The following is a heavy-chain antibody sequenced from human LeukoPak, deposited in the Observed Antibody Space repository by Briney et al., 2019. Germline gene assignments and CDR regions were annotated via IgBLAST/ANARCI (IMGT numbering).Heavy chain of an antibody. J-gene: IGHJ4*02. CDR1: GGSFSDYY. CDR2: INHSGST. D-gene: IGHD3-22*01. CDR3: ARGPLLDYDGGGYYYFDY. V-gene: IGHV4-34*01. Sequence: SETLSLTCAVYGGSFSDYYWSWIRQPPGKGLEWIGEINHSGSTNYNPSPKSRVTISVDTSKNQFSLKLTSVTAADTAVYYCARGPLLDYDGGGYYYFDYWGQGTLATVSS.